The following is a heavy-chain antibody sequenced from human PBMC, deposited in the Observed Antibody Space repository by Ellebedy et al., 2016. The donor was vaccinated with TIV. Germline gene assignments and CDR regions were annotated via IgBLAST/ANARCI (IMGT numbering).Heavy chain of an antibody. V-gene: IGHV4-59*01. CDR2: IYYSGST. J-gene: IGHJ4*02. Sequence: SETLSLTXTVSGGSISSYYWSWIRQPPGKGLEWIGYIYYSGSTNYNPSLKSRVTISVDTSKNQFSLKLSSVTAADTAVYYCARFGSYWGQGTLVTVSS. D-gene: IGHD3-10*01. CDR1: GGSISSYY. CDR3: ARFGSY.